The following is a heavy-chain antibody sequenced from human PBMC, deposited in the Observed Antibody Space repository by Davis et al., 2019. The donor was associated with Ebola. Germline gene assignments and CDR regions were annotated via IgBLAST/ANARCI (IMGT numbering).Heavy chain of an antibody. J-gene: IGHJ4*02. V-gene: IGHV3-30*18. Sequence: PGGSLRLSCAASGFTFNTYGMHWVRQAPGKGLDGVAVRAYEDGSNKQYGDSVKGRFTISRDNSKNMLYLQMNSLRLEDTAVYHCAKDGPVPNYYHSSGYSLAIDHWGQGTLVTVSS. CDR1: GFTFNTYG. CDR2: RAYEDGSNK. CDR3: AKDGPVPNYYHSSGYSLAIDH. D-gene: IGHD3-22*01.